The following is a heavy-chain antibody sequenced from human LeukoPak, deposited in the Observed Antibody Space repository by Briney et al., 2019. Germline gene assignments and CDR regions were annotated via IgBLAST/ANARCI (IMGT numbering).Heavy chain of an antibody. Sequence: TGGSLRLSCAASGFTFSSYSMNWVRQAPGKGLEWVSYISSGSSTIYYADSVKGRFTISRDNAKNSLCLQMNSLRAEDTAVYYCAKETVVVVAATPDAFDIWGQGTMVTVSS. D-gene: IGHD2-15*01. CDR1: GFTFSSYS. CDR2: ISSGSSTI. CDR3: AKETVVVVAATPDAFDI. V-gene: IGHV3-48*01. J-gene: IGHJ3*02.